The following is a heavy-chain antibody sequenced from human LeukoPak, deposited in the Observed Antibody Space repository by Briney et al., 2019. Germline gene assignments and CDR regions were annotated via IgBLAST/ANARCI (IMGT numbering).Heavy chain of an antibody. D-gene: IGHD3-22*01. Sequence: SETLSLTCSVSGDSDSRSDSYWDWIRQPPGKGLEWIGTIYFSGRTYYSPSLKSRVTMSVDPSNNQFSLNLRSVTAADTAVYYCARRRYYDGSGYLEWGQGTLLSVSS. V-gene: IGHV4-39*01. CDR1: GDSDSRSDSY. J-gene: IGHJ1*01. CDR2: IYFSGRT. CDR3: ARRRYYDGSGYLE.